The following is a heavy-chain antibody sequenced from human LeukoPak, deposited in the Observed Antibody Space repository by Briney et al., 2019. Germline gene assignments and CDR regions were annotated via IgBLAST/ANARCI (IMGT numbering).Heavy chain of an antibody. V-gene: IGHV4-34*01. CDR1: GESMIGHY. CDR2: IHHSGGT. CDR3: ARATASGSGRAYDH. Sequence: SETLSLTCAVYGESMIGHYWTWVRQPPGKRLEWIGEIHHSGGTNSNPSLKNRVTMFIDMSKNQFSLKLNSVTAADTAVYYCARATASGSGRAYDHWAQGNLVPVSS. D-gene: IGHD3-10*01. J-gene: IGHJ4*02.